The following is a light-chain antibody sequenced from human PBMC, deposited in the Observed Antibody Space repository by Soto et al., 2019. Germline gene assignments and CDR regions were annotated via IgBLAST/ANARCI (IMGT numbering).Light chain of an antibody. V-gene: IGKV3-20*01. CDR2: GAS. Sequence: EIVLTQSPGTLSLSPGERPTLTCRASQSVSSSYLAWYQQKPGQAPRLLIYGASSRATGIPDRFSGSGSGTDFTLTISRLEPEDFAVYYCQQFASSPTFGQGTKVDI. CDR3: QQFASSPT. CDR1: QSVSSSY. J-gene: IGKJ1*01.